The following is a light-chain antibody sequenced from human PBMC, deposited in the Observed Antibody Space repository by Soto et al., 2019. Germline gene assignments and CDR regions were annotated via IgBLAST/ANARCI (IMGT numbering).Light chain of an antibody. CDR2: DVS. V-gene: IGLV2-11*01. CDR1: SSDVGGYKY. J-gene: IGLJ1*01. Sequence: QSVLTQPRSVSGSPGQSVTISCTGTSSDVGGYKYVSWYQQHPGKAPKLMIYDVSKRPSGVPARFSGSKSGNTASLTIFGLQAEDEAHYSSSSYACSYLYVLGTSTKVTVL. CDR3: SSYACSYLYV.